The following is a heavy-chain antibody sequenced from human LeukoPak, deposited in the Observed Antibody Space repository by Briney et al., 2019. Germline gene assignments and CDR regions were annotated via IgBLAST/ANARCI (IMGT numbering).Heavy chain of an antibody. CDR3: GRAFPPLRTSSAGDL. Sequence: GGSLRLSCSASGFTFSDYDMNWVRQAPGKGLEWVSSISYLSSHVYYGDSVKGRFSISRDNAKNSLHLQMNSLGAEDTAIYYCGRAFPPLRTSSAGDLWGQGILVTVSS. D-gene: IGHD3-16*01. V-gene: IGHV3-21*01. CDR1: GFTFSDYD. CDR2: ISYLSSHV. J-gene: IGHJ4*02.